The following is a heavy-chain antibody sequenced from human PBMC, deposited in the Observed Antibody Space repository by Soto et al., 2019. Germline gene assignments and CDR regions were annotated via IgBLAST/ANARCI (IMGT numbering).Heavy chain of an antibody. D-gene: IGHD6-13*01. V-gene: IGHV3-21*01. CDR2: ISSSGDYT. CDR1: GFTFSSYT. CDR3: ARETGYTTTWTNWFDP. Sequence: PGGSLRLSCAASGFTFSSYTMNWVRQAPGKGLEWVSSISSSGDYTYYADSMKGRVTISRDNAKNSLYLRVTSLRAEDTAFYYCARETGYTTTWTNWFDPWGQGALVTAPQ. J-gene: IGHJ5*02.